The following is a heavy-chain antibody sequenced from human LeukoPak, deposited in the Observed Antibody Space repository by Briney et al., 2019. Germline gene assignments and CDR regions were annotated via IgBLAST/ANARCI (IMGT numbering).Heavy chain of an antibody. CDR3: AKARNSDYRFGFDI. CDR2: ISGSGGST. V-gene: IGHV3-23*01. Sequence: PGGSLRLSCAVARFTFSNYAVSWVRQAPGKGLEWVSGISGSGGSTYYADSVKGRFTFFGDNSRNTLYLQMSSLRAEDTAVYYCAKARNSDYRFGFDIWGQGTMVTVSS. D-gene: IGHD4-11*01. CDR1: RFTFSNYA. J-gene: IGHJ3*02.